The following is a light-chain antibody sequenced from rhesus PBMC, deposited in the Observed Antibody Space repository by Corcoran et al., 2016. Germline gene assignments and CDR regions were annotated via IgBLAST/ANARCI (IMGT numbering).Light chain of an antibody. Sequence: DIQMTQSPSSLSASVGDRVTITCRASENVNNYLHWYQQKPGKAPKLLIYKASTLQSGVPSRFSGGGSGTDFTLPISSLPPEDFATYYCQHSYGTPLTFVGGTKVELK. CDR3: QHSYGTPLT. V-gene: IGKV1-74*01. CDR2: KAS. J-gene: IGKJ4*01. CDR1: ENVNNY.